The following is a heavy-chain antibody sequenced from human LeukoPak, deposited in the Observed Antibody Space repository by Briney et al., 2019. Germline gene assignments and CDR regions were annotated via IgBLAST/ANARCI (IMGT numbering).Heavy chain of an antibody. V-gene: IGHV3-11*04. J-gene: IGHJ4*02. Sequence: GGSLRHPSAASGFTFSDYYMSWIRQAPGKGLEWVSYISSSGSTIYYADSVKGRFTISRDNAKNSLYLQMNSLRAEDTAVYYCARRYSKYHYFPEFWGPGTLVTVSS. CDR3: ARRYSKYHYFPEF. CDR2: ISSSGSTI. D-gene: IGHD4-11*01. CDR1: GFTFSDYY.